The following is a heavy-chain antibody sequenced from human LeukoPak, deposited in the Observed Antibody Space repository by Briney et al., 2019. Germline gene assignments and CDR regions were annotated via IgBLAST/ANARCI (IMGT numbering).Heavy chain of an antibody. CDR3: ARGALYCSSTSCYPDC. J-gene: IGHJ4*02. V-gene: IGHV3-21*01. D-gene: IGHD2-2*01. CDR1: GFTFSTYT. CDR2: ISSSGTYI. Sequence: GGSLRLSCAASGFTFSTYTMNWVRQAPGKGLEWVSSISSSGTYIYFADSVKGRFTIPRDNAKNSLYLQMNSLRAEDTAVYYCARGALYCSSTSCYPDCWGQGTLVTVSS.